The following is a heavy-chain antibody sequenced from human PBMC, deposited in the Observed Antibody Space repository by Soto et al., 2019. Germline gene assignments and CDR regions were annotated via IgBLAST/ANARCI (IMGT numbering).Heavy chain of an antibody. V-gene: IGHV4-31*02. Sequence: SETLSLTCTVSGDSISSGGYSWTWIRQHPGKALEWIGNIHYSGSTFYNPTLNRRLSISVDTSKNQFSLKMNSVTAADTAVYYCAREGSSGSYYFGSWGQGTLVTVSS. D-gene: IGHD5-12*01. CDR1: GDSISSGGYS. CDR2: IHYSGST. CDR3: AREGSSGSYYFGS. J-gene: IGHJ4*02.